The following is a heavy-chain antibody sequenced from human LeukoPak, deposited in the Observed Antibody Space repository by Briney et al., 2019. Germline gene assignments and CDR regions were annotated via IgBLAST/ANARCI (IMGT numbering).Heavy chain of an antibody. CDR1: GFTFSGYY. CDR3: ARVRGSGFCSGSSCAKDPGYYYYMDV. D-gene: IGHD2-2*01. V-gene: IGHV3-11*01. Sequence: PGGSLRLSCAASGFTFSGYYMSWIRQAPGKGLEWVSYINPSGSTIYYADSVKGRFTISRDNAKKSLDLQMYSLRAEDTAVYYCARVRGSGFCSGSSCAKDPGYYYYMDVWGKGTTVTVSS. J-gene: IGHJ6*03. CDR2: INPSGSTI.